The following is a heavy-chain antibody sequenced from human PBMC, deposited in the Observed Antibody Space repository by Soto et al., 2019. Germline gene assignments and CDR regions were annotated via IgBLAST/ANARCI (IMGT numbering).Heavy chain of an antibody. CDR2: IIPILGIA. J-gene: IGHJ4*02. CDR3: ARDGGATSQVLRVG. Sequence: QVQLVQSGAEVKKPGSSVKVSCKASGGTFSSYTISWVRQAPGQGLEWVGRIIPILGIANYVQKFQGRVTITADKSTSTAYMELSSLRSEDTAVYYCARDGGATSQVLRVGWGQGTLVTVSS. CDR1: GGTFSSYT. V-gene: IGHV1-69*08. D-gene: IGHD1-26*01.